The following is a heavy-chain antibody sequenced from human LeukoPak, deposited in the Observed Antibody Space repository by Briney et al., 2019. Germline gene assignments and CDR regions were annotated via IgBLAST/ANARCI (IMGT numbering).Heavy chain of an antibody. CDR2: FDPEDGET. CDR3: ASSVDLVANYYFDH. V-gene: IGHV1-24*01. Sequence: ASVKVSCKVCAYTLTEFSMHWVRQASGKGLEWMGGFDPEDGETIYAQKFQGRVTMTEDTSTDTAHLELSSLRSEDTAVYYCASSVDLVANYYFDHWGQGTLVTVSS. CDR1: AYTLTEFS. J-gene: IGHJ4*02. D-gene: IGHD5-12*01.